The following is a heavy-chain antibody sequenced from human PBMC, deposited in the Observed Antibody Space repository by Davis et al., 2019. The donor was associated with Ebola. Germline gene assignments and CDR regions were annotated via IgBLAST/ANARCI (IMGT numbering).Heavy chain of an antibody. V-gene: IGHV3-21*04. CDR2: ISSSGNTI. J-gene: IGHJ4*02. D-gene: IGHD6-13*01. Sequence: GESLKISCAASGFTFSSYAMSWVRQAPGKGLEWVSAISSSGNTIYYADSVKGRFTISRDNAKNSLYLQMNSLRAEDTALYYCARDFAYPVITAAGIWGQGTLVTVSS. CDR1: GFTFSSYA. CDR3: ARDFAYPVITAAGI.